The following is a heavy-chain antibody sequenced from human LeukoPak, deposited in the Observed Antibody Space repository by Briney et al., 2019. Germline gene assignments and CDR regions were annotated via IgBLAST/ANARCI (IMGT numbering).Heavy chain of an antibody. J-gene: IGHJ4*02. V-gene: IGHV3-30*02. CDR1: GFTFSSYW. Sequence: GGSLRLSCAASGFTFSSYWMSWVRQAPGKGLEWVAFIRYDGSNKYYADSVKGRFTISRDNSKNTLYLQMNSLRAEDTAVYYCARSQRGTEMATTRVGIDYWGQGTLVTVSS. CDR3: ARSQRGTEMATTRVGIDY. CDR2: IRYDGSNK. D-gene: IGHD5-24*01.